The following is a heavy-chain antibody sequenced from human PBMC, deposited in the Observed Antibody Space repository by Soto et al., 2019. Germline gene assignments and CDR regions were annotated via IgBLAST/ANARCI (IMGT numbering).Heavy chain of an antibody. CDR2: ISASDGST. CDR1: GYAFSFG. D-gene: IGHD3-10*01. Sequence: ASVKVSCKASGYAFSFGFSWVRQAPGQGLEWMGWISASDGSTNSAQKFRGRISLTTDTSTNTAYLDLLSLTSDDTAVYFCATYYFGSGSYYRFDNWGQGTLVTVSS. CDR3: ATYYFGSGSYYRFDN. J-gene: IGHJ4*02. V-gene: IGHV1-18*01.